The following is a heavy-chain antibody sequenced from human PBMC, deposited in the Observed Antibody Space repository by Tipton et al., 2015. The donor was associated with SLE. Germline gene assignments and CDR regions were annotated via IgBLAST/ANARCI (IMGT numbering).Heavy chain of an antibody. D-gene: IGHD7-27*01. V-gene: IGHV3-33*01. J-gene: IGHJ4*02. CDR2: IWYDGSNK. CDR1: GFTFSSYD. Sequence: SLRLSCAASGFTFSSYDMHWVRQAPGKGLEWVAVIWYDGSNKYYDSVKGRFTISRGNSKNTLYLQMDSLRAEDTAVYYCASALAFYALGIWGQGTLVTVSS. CDR3: ASALAFYALGI.